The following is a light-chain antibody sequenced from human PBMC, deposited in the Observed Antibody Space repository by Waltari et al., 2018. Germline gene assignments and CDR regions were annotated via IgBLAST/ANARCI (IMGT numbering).Light chain of an antibody. CDR1: SSNFGSNT. Sequence: QSVLTQPPSASGTPGQRVTISCSGGSSNFGSNTVNWYQQLPGSAPKLLIYNSQERHAGVPARFSGSKAGTSASLAISGLQSEDEADYYCSSWDDSLNGEVFGGGTKLTVL. CDR3: SSWDDSLNGEV. J-gene: IGLJ3*02. CDR2: NSQ. V-gene: IGLV1-44*01.